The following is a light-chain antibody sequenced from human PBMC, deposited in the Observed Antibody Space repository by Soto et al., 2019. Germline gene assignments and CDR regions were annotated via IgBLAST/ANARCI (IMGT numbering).Light chain of an antibody. V-gene: IGLV2-14*01. Sequence: QSALTQPASVSGSPGQSITISCTGTSSDVGGYNYVSWYQQHPGKAPKLMIYEVNNRPSGISHRFSGAKSGNTASLTISGLQAEDEADYYCSSYTSSRGLIFGGGTKLTVL. CDR2: EVN. CDR1: SSDVGGYNY. J-gene: IGLJ2*01. CDR3: SSYTSSRGLI.